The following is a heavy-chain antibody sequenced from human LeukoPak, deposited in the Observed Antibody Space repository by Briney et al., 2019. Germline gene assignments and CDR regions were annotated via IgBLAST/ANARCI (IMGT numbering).Heavy chain of an antibody. Sequence: SETLSLTCAVHGGSFSGCYWRWIRQPPGKGLEWIGEINHSGSTNYNPSLKSRVTISVDTSKNQFALKLSSVTAAETAVYYCARGKRNVGSGSYLPLFDYWGQGTLVTVSS. V-gene: IGHV4-34*01. CDR1: GGSFSGCY. D-gene: IGHD3-10*01. CDR2: INHSGST. CDR3: ARGKRNVGSGSYLPLFDY. J-gene: IGHJ4*02.